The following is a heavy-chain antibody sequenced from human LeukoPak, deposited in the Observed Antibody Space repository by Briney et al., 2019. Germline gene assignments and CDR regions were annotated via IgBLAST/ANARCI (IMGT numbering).Heavy chain of an antibody. CDR1: GYTFTGYY. CDR3: AREEYYYDSSGCDAFDI. Sequence: ASVRVSCKASGYTFTGYYMHWVRQAPGQGLEWMARINPNSGGTNYAQKFQGRVTMTRDTSISTAYMKLSRLRSDDTAVYDCAREEYYYDSSGCDAFDIWGQGTMVTVSS. D-gene: IGHD3-22*01. J-gene: IGHJ3*02. CDR2: INPNSGGT. V-gene: IGHV1-2*06.